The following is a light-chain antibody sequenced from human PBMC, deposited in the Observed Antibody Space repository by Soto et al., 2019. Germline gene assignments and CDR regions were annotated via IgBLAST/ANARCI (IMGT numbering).Light chain of an antibody. V-gene: IGLV2-8*01. J-gene: IGLJ1*01. Sequence: QSALTQPPSASGSFGQSVTISCTGTSSDVGGYNYVSWYQQHPGKAPKLMIYEVSERPSGVPDRFSGSKSGNTASLTVSGLKAEDEADYYCSSYSGTNYHYVFGTGTKVTVL. CDR3: SSYSGTNYHYV. CDR1: SSDVGGYNY. CDR2: EVS.